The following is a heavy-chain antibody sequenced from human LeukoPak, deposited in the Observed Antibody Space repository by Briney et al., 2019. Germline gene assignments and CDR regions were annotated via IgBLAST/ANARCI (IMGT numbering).Heavy chain of an antibody. Sequence: GGSLRLSCAVSGFTFTDTYMTWIRQAPGKGLEWVSVIYSGGSTYYADSVKGRFTISRDNSKNTLYLQMNSLRAEDTAVYYCAREVRGAFDYWGQGTLVTVSS. V-gene: IGHV3-53*01. J-gene: IGHJ4*02. CDR2: IYSGGST. CDR3: AREVRGAFDY. D-gene: IGHD3-10*01. CDR1: GFTFTDTY.